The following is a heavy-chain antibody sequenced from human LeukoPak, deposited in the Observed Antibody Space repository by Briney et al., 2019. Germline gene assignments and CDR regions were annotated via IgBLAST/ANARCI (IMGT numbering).Heavy chain of an antibody. D-gene: IGHD6-19*01. CDR2: IYSGGTT. J-gene: IGHJ4*02. Sequence: HPGGSLRLSCAASGFTVSSNYMSWVRQAPGKGLECVSVIYSGGTTYYADSVKGRFTVSRDNSKNTLYLQMNSLRAEDTAVYYCARNSGYSSGWFLIHWGQGTLVTVSS. V-gene: IGHV3-53*01. CDR1: GFTVSSNY. CDR3: ARNSGYSSGWFLIH.